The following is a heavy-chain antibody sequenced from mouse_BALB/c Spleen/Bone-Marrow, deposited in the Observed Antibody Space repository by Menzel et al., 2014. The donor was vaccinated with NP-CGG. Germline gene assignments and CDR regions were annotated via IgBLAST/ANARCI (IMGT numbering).Heavy chain of an antibody. D-gene: IGHD4-1*01. CDR1: GYTFTEYT. J-gene: IGHJ2*01. V-gene: IGHV1-18*01. CDR2: INPNNGGT. CDR3: ARKHPGIDYYFDY. Sequence: VQLQQPGPELVKPGASVKISCKTSGYTFTEYTMHWVKQSQGKSLEWIGGINPNNGGTTYNQKFKGKATLTVDKSSSTAYMELRSLTSEDSAVYYCARKHPGIDYYFDYWGQGTTLTVSS.